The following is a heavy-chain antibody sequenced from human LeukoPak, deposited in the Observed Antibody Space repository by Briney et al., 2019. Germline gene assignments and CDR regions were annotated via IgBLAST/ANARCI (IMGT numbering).Heavy chain of an antibody. V-gene: IGHV3-33*06. CDR3: AKDRRIQLWYDLDY. CDR1: GFTFSSYG. D-gene: IGHD5-18*01. CDR2: IWYDGSNK. Sequence: GGSLRLSCAASGFTFSSYGMHWVRQAPGKGLEWVAVIWYDGSNKYYADSVKGRFTISRDNSKNTLYLQMNSLRAEDTAVYYCAKDRRIQLWYDLDYWGQGTLVTVSS. J-gene: IGHJ4*02.